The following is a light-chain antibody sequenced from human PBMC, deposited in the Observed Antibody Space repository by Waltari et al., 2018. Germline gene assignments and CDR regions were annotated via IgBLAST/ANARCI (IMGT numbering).Light chain of an antibody. CDR1: IGHTSNI. V-gene: IGLV4-69*01. J-gene: IGLJ3*02. CDR3: QTGGHGTWV. CDR2: VNSDGSH. Sequence: QLVLTQSPSASASLGASVRLTCTLDIGHTSNIIAWHQQQPEKGPRYLMKVNSDGSHSKGDEIPDRFSGYGSGAERYLTISNVQSEDEADYYCQTGGHGTWVFGGGTKLTVL.